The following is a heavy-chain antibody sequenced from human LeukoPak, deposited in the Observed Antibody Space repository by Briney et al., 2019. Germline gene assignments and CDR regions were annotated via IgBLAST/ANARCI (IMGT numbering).Heavy chain of an antibody. CDR2: ISWNSGSI. CDR3: AKDMVYEVTSHAFDI. CDR1: GFTFDDYA. D-gene: IGHD2-8*01. V-gene: IGHV3-9*01. J-gene: IGHJ3*02. Sequence: GGSLRLSCAASGFTFDDYAMHWVRQAPGKGLEWVSGISWNSGSIGYADSVKGRFTISRDNAKNSLYLQMNSLRAEDTALYYCAKDMVYEVTSHAFDIWGQGTMVTVSS.